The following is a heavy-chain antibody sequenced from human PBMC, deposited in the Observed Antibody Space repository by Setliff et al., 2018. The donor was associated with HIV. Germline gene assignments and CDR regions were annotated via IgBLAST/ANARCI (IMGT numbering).Heavy chain of an antibody. D-gene: IGHD3-9*01. V-gene: IGHV4-59*01. CDR1: GGSLSNYY. CDR3: ARATESSYDLLTAFWFLDS. CDR2: IYASRST. J-gene: IGHJ4*02. Sequence: KPSETLSLTCTVAGGSLSNYYWSWIRQSPGKGPEWIGYIYASRSTNYNPSLKSRVTMSVDTSKNQLSLKVASVTAADTALYFCARATESSYDLLTAFWFLDSWGQGTPVTVSS.